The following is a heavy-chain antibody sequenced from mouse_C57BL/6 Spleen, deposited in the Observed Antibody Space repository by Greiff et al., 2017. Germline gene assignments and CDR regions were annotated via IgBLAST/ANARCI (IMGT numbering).Heavy chain of an antibody. Sequence: VQLQQSVAELVRPGASVKLSCTASGFNIKYTYMHWVKQRPEQGLEWIGRIDPANGNTKYAPKFQGKATITADTSSNTAYLQLSSLTSEDTAIYYCAREAELGDDYWGQGTTLTVSS. V-gene: IGHV14-3*01. D-gene: IGHD4-1*01. J-gene: IGHJ2*01. CDR2: IDPANGNT. CDR3: AREAELGDDY. CDR1: GFNIKYTY.